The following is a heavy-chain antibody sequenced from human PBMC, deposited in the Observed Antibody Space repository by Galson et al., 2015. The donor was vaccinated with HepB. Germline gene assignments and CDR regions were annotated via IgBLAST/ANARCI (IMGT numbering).Heavy chain of an antibody. J-gene: IGHJ4*02. CDR1: GFSMSNYG. D-gene: IGHD3-3*01. CDR3: ARAPTMEWLLDY. CDR2: IWFDGSNK. Sequence: SLRLSCAASGFSMSNYGMHWVRQAPGKGLAWVAVIWFDGSNKYYRDSVKGRFTITRDISKNTLYLQMNSLRVEDTAVYYCARAPTMEWLLDYWGQGTLVTVSS. V-gene: IGHV3-33*01.